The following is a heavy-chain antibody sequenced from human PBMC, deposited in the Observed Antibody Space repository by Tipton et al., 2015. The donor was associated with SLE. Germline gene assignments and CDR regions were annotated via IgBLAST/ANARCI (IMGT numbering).Heavy chain of an antibody. D-gene: IGHD1-14*01. CDR3: ASTEPYYYYYGMDV. CDR1: GGSISSYY. V-gene: IGHV4-34*01. Sequence: TLSLTCTVSGGSISSYYWAWIRQPPGKGVEWIGEINHRGSTNYNPSLKSRVTISVDTSKNQFSLKLRSVTAADTAVYYCASTEPYYYYYGMDVWGQGTTVTVSS. J-gene: IGHJ6*02. CDR2: INHRGST.